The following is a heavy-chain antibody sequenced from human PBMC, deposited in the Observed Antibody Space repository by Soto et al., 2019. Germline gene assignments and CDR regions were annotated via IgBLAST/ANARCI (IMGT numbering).Heavy chain of an antibody. V-gene: IGHV3-49*03. CDR2: IRSKAYGGTT. J-gene: IGHJ4*02. D-gene: IGHD2-2*01. Sequence: GGSLRLSCTASGFTFGDYAMSWFRQAPGKGLEWVGFIRSKAYGGTTEYAASVKGRFTISRDDSKSIAYLQMNSLKTEDTAVYYCTRERGGTKTPRDYWGQGTLVTVSS. CDR1: GFTFGDYA. CDR3: TRERGGTKTPRDY.